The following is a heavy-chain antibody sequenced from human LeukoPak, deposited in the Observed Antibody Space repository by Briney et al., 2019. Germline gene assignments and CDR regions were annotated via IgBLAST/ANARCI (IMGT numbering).Heavy chain of an antibody. Sequence: PSETLSLTCTVSGDSIGSSNNYWAWVRQPPGKGLEWLGSIFYSGSTYYNPSLKSRVTISVDTSRNQFSPNLYSVTAADTATYYCARRGITYSSSFFAYWGQGTLVTVSS. CDR1: GDSIGSSNNY. CDR3: ARRGITYSSSFFAY. J-gene: IGHJ4*02. CDR2: IFYSGST. D-gene: IGHD6-13*01. V-gene: IGHV4-39*01.